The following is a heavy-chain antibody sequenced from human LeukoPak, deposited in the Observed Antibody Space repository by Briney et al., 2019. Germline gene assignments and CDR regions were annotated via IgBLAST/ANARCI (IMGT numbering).Heavy chain of an antibody. CDR3: ARVEGVRGVIRHFDY. D-gene: IGHD3-10*01. CDR1: GFSVSSNY. V-gene: IGHV3-66*01. Sequence: GGSLRLSCAASGFSVSSNYVTWVRQPPGKGLEWVSVIYSGGSTYYADSVKGRFTISRDNSKNTLYLQMNSLRAGDTAVYYCARVEGVRGVIRHFDYWGQGTLVTVSS. CDR2: IYSGGST. J-gene: IGHJ4*02.